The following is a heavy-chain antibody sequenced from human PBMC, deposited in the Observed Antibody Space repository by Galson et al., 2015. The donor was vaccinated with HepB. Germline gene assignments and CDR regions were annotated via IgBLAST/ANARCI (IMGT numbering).Heavy chain of an antibody. CDR2: IYYSGST. D-gene: IGHD6-19*01. CDR1: GGSVSSGSYY. V-gene: IGHV4-61*01. J-gene: IGHJ5*02. CDR3: ARGPKWQWLVRGWFDP. Sequence: ETLPLTCTVSGGSVSSGSYYWSWIRQPPGKGLEWIGYIYYSGSTNYNPSLKSRVTISVDTSKNQFSLKLSSVTAADTAVYYCARGPKWQWLVRGWFDPWGQGTLVTVSS.